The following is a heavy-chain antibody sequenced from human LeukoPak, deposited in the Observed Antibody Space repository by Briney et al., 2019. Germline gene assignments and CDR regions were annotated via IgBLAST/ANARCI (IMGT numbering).Heavy chain of an antibody. D-gene: IGHD5-12*01. CDR2: INPNSGDA. CDR1: GYTFIDYY. CDR3: ARGGYTPDY. Sequence: ASVKVSCKSSGYTFIDYYMNWVRQAPGQGLEWMGWINPNSGDADYAQNFQGRVTMTRDTSINTAYMELNRLTSDDTAVYYCARGGYTPDYWGQGTLVTVSS. V-gene: IGHV1-2*02. J-gene: IGHJ4*02.